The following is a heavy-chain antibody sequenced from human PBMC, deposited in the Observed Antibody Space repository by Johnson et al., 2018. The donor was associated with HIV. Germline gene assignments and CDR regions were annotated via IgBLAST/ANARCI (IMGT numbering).Heavy chain of an antibody. V-gene: IGHV3-30*04. CDR2: ISYDGSNK. CDR3: ARPSLWDSSDYLGGDAFDI. CDR1: GFTFSSYA. J-gene: IGHJ3*02. D-gene: IGHD3-22*01. Sequence: QVQLVESGGGVVQPGRSLRLSCAASGFTFSSYAMHWVRQAPGKGLAWITVISYDGSNKYYADSVKGRFTISRDNSKNTLYLQMNSLRAEDTAVYYCARPSLWDSSDYLGGDAFDIWGQGTMVTVSS.